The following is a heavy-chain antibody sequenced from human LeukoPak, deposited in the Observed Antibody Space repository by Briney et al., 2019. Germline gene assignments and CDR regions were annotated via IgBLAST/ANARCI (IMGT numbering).Heavy chain of an antibody. CDR1: GYTFTSYD. J-gene: IGHJ4*02. V-gene: IGHV1-8*01. Sequence: ASVKVSCKASGYTFTSYDINWVRQATGQGLEWMGWMNPSSGNTGYAQKFQVRVTMTRNTSISTAYMELSRLRSEDTAVYYCARGLEMATILAGNFDYWGQGTLVTVSS. D-gene: IGHD5-24*01. CDR2: MNPSSGNT. CDR3: ARGLEMATILAGNFDY.